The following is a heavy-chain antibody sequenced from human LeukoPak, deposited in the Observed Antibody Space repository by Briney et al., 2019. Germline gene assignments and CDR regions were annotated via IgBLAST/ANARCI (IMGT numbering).Heavy chain of an antibody. CDR3: ASITGGYSSSWYVDY. CDR1: GGSFSGYY. Sequence: SETLSLTCAVYGGSFSGYYWSWIRQPPGKGLGWIGEINHSGSTNYNPSLKSRVTISVDTSKNQFSLKLSSVTAADTAVYYCASITGGYSSSWYVDYWGQGTLVTVSS. CDR2: INHSGST. D-gene: IGHD6-13*01. J-gene: IGHJ4*02. V-gene: IGHV4-34*01.